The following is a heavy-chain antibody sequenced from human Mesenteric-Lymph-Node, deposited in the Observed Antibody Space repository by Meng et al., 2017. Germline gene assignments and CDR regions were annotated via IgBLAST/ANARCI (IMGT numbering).Heavy chain of an antibody. CDR2: IWYHGNNA. Sequence: GESLKISCAASGFSFRSYAMHWVRQAPGKGLEWVAVIWYHGNNAFYADSVRGRFTISRDNSKNTLYLQMNSLRVEDTAVYYCVRGEMSAGYCDHGPCYALDYWGQGTLVTVSS. D-gene: IGHD2-15*01. CDR1: GFSFRSYA. V-gene: IGHV3-33*01. CDR3: VRGEMSAGYCDHGPCYALDY. J-gene: IGHJ4*02.